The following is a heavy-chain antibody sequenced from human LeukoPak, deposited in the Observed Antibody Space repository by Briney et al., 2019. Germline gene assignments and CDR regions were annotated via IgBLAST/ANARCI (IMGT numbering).Heavy chain of an antibody. CDR1: GYSFNTYW. V-gene: IGHV5-51*01. J-gene: IGHJ3*02. CDR2: IYPGDSDT. Sequence: GESLKISCKGSGYSFNTYWIAWVRQMPGKGLECMGIIYPGDSDTRYGPSFQGQVTISADKSISTAYLQWSSLKASDTAMYYCARPQGTGKGNDAFDIWGQGTMVTVSS. CDR3: ARPQGTGKGNDAFDI. D-gene: IGHD2-8*02.